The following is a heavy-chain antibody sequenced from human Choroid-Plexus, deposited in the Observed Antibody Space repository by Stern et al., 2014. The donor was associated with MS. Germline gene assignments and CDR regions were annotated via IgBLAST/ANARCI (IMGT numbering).Heavy chain of an antibody. Sequence: VQLVESGGGVVQPGRPLRLSCVASGFTLGSCAMHWVRQAPGKGLAWVAGVSYDGSNKYYADSVKGRFTISRDNSQNTLYMQMSSLRPEDTAVYYCVKDRQYLTYFFDHWGQGSLVTVSS. CDR3: VKDRQYLTYFFDH. CDR1: GFTLGSCA. CDR2: VSYDGSNK. J-gene: IGHJ5*02. D-gene: IGHD2/OR15-2a*01. V-gene: IGHV3-30*18.